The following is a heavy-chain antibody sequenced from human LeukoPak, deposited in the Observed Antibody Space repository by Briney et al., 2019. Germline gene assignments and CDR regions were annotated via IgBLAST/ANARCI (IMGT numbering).Heavy chain of an antibody. Sequence: GGSLRLFCAASGFTFSSYSMKWVRQAPGKGLDWVSSISSSSSYIYYADPVKGRFTTSRDNAKNSLYPQMNSLRAEDTAVYYCARDGSTSCFDYWGQGTLVTVSS. CDR2: ISSSSSYI. V-gene: IGHV3-21*01. CDR3: ARDGSTSCFDY. CDR1: GFTFSSYS. J-gene: IGHJ4*02. D-gene: IGHD2-2*01.